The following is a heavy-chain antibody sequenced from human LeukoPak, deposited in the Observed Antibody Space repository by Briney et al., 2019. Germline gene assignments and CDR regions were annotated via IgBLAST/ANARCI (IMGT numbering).Heavy chain of an antibody. Sequence: GGSLRLSCAASGFTVSTNYMSWVRQAPGKGLEWVSVIYSGGTTFYADSVKGRFTISRDNSKNTLYLQMNSLRAEDTAVYYCARDREMDTAMVTGAFDIWGQGTMVTVSS. J-gene: IGHJ3*02. D-gene: IGHD5-18*01. CDR2: IYSGGTT. V-gene: IGHV3-66*01. CDR1: GFTVSTNY. CDR3: ARDREMDTAMVTGAFDI.